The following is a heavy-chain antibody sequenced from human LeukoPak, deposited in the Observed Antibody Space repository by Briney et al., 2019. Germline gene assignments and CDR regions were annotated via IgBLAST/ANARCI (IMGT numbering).Heavy chain of an antibody. CDR2: ISSSDTT. J-gene: IGHJ4*02. CDR3: VNTLVNF. D-gene: IGHD3-16*01. CDR1: GFTFSTYE. Sequence: GGSLRLSCAASGFTFSTYEMNWVRQAPGKGLEWVSYISSSDTTYYAASVKGRFTISRDNAKNSVYLQMNRLRGEDMAVYYCVNTLVNFWGQGSLVTVSS. V-gene: IGHV3-48*03.